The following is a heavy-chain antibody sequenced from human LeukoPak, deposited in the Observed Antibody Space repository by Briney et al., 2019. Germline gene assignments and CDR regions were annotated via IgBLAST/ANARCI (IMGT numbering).Heavy chain of an antibody. J-gene: IGHJ6*03. CDR2: INHSGST. CDR3: ARVRKQLVHKYYYYYMDV. V-gene: IGHV4-34*01. CDR1: GGSVTSTTYY. Sequence: PSETLSLTCSVSGGSVTSTTYYWSWIRQPPGKGLEWIGEINHSGSTNYNPSLKSRVTISVDTSKNQFSLKLSSVTAADTAVYYCARVRKQLVHKYYYYYMDVWGKGTTVTVSS. D-gene: IGHD6-13*01.